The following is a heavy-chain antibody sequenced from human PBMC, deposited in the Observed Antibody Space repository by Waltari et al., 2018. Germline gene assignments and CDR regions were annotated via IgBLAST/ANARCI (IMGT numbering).Heavy chain of an antibody. D-gene: IGHD3-9*01. CDR1: GYTFTSYG. CDR2: VSGYKGDT. Sequence: QVQLVQSGAEVKKPGASVKVSCKASGYTFTSYGISWVRQAPGQGLEWMGWVSGYKGDTNCAQNLQGRGTMTTDTSTRTAYMELKSLRSDDTAVYYCARGDDILTGDYKGLDYWGQGTLVTVSS. J-gene: IGHJ4*02. V-gene: IGHV1-18*01. CDR3: ARGDDILTGDYKGLDY.